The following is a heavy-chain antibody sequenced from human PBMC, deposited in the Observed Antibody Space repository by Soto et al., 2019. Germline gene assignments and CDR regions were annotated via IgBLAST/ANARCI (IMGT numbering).Heavy chain of an antibody. CDR2: MNPNSGNT. D-gene: IGHD4-17*01. CDR3: ASTTTVVMDNAFDI. Sequence: ASVKVSCKASGGTFSSYAISWVRQATGQGLEWMGWMNPNSGNTGYAQKFQGRVTTTRNTSISTAYMELSSLRSEDTAVYYCASTTTVVMDNAFDIWGQGTMVTVSS. V-gene: IGHV1-8*02. J-gene: IGHJ3*02. CDR1: GGTFSSYA.